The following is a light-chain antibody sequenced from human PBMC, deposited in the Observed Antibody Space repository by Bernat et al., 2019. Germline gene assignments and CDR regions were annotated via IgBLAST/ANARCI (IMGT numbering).Light chain of an antibody. CDR1: SGINLGTYR. Sequence: QAVLTQPSSLSASPGASASLTCTLHSGINLGTYRIYWYQQKPGSPPQYLLRYKSDSDKQQGSGVPSRFSGSKDASANAGILLISGLQSEDEADYYCMIWHSSAWVFGGGTKLTVL. CDR2: YKSDSDK. J-gene: IGLJ3*02. V-gene: IGLV5-45*03. CDR3: MIWHSSAWV.